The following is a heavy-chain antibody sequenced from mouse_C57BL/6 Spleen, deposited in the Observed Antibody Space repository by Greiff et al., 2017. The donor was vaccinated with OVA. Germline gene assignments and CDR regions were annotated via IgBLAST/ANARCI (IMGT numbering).Heavy chain of an antibody. CDR2: INPKNGGT. CDR1: GYTFTDYN. Sequence: EVQLQQSGPELVKPGASVKIPCKASGYTFTDYNMDWVKQSHGKSLEWIGDINPKNGGTIYNQKFKGKATLTLDKSSSTAYMELRSLPSEDTAVYYGARAKQLRQASFDYRGKGTTLTAAS. V-gene: IGHV1-18*01. D-gene: IGHD3-2*02. CDR3: ARAKQLRQASFDY. J-gene: IGHJ2*01.